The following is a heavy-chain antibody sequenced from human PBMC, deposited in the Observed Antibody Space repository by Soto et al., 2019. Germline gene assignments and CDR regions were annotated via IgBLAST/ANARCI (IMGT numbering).Heavy chain of an antibody. CDR2: IYHSGST. CDR3: AGVGSCSGGSCSSIYFDP. D-gene: IGHD2-15*01. CDR1: GGSFSGYY. Sequence: SETLSLTCAVYGGSFSGYYWSWIRQPPGKGLEWIGDIYHSGSTYYNPSLRSRVAISVDTSKNQFSLKLSSVTAADTAVYYCAGVGSCSGGSCSSIYFDPWGQGTLVTVSS. J-gene: IGHJ5*02. V-gene: IGHV4-34*01.